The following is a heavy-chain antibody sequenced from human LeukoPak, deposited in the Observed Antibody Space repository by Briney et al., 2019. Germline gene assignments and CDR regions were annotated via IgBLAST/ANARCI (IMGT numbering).Heavy chain of an antibody. V-gene: IGHV3-7*01. CDR2: IKQDGSEK. CDR1: GFTFSSYW. D-gene: IGHD6-6*01. J-gene: IGHJ4*02. Sequence: GGSLRLSCAASGFTFSSYWMSWVRQAPGKGLEWVANIKQDGSEKYYVDSVKGRFTISRDNAKNSLYLQMNSLRAEDTAVYYCARESRIPARPTHYDYWGQGTLVTVSS. CDR3: ARESRIPARPTHYDY.